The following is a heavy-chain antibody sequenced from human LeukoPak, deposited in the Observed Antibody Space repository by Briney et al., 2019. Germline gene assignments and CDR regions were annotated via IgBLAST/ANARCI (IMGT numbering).Heavy chain of an antibody. CDR3: ARLLPRAGYFQH. J-gene: IGHJ1*01. CDR2: INYSGST. Sequence: SETLSLTCAVYGGSFSGYYWSWIRQPPGKGLEWIGEINYSGSTNYNPSLKSRVTISVDTSKNQFSLKLSSVTAADTAVYYCARLLPRAGYFQHWGQGTLVTVSS. CDR1: GGSFSGYY. V-gene: IGHV4-34*01. D-gene: IGHD3-10*01.